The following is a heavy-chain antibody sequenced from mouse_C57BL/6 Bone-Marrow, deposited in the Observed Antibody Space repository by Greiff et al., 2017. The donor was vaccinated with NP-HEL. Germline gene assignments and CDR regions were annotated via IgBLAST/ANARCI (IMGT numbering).Heavy chain of an antibody. Sequence: EVQLVESGGGLVQPGGSLKLSCAASGFTFSDYYMYWVRQTPEKRLEWVAYISNGGGSTYYPDTVKGRFTISRDNAKNTLYLQMSRLKSEDTAMYYCARQGVLPGAMDYWGQGTSVTVSS. V-gene: IGHV5-12*01. CDR1: GFTFSDYY. D-gene: IGHD1-1*01. CDR2: ISNGGGST. CDR3: ARQGVLPGAMDY. J-gene: IGHJ4*01.